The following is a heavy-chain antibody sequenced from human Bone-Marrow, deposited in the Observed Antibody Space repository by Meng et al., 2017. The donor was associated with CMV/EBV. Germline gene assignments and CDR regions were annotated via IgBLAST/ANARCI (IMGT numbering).Heavy chain of an antibody. Sequence: GGSLRLSCAGAGFTFDDFGMNWVRQAPGKGLEWVAGLNWNGDNTDYADSVRGRFTISRDNAKNSLYLQMNTLRAEDTALYYCVRDQFETGSYGMGVWSQGTTVTVSS. D-gene: IGHD1-14*01. CDR1: GFTFDDFG. V-gene: IGHV3-20*04. CDR3: VRDQFETGSYGMGV. J-gene: IGHJ6*02. CDR2: LNWNGDNT.